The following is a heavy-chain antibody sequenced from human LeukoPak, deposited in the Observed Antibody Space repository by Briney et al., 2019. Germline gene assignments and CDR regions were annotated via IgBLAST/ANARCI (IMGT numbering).Heavy chain of an antibody. CDR2: INHSGST. CDR1: GGSFSGYY. J-gene: IGHJ5*02. Sequence: SETLSLTCAVYGGSFSGYYWSWIRQPPGKGLEWIGEINHSGSTNYNPSLKSRVTISIDTSKNQFSLKLSSVTAADTAVYYCAIHIVVVPAAKKKNWFDPWGQGTLVTVSS. V-gene: IGHV4-34*01. CDR3: AIHIVVVPAAKKKNWFDP. D-gene: IGHD2-2*01.